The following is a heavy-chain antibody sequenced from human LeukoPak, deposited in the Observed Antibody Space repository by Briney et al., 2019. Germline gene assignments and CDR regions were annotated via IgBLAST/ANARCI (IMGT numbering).Heavy chain of an antibody. CDR3: ARESYDDYFFDY. CDR2: ISKDGSNK. J-gene: IGHJ4*02. CDR1: GFTSSSYS. V-gene: IGHV3-30-3*01. Sequence: PGGSLRLSCAASGFTSSSYSMHWVRQAPGKGLEWVAIISKDGSNKYYADSVKGRFTISRDNSKNTLYLELNSLRAEDTAVYYCARESYDDYFFDYWGQGTLVTVSS. D-gene: IGHD4-17*01.